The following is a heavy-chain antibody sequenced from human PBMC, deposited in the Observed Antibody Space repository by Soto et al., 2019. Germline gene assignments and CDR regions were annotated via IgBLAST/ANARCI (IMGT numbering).Heavy chain of an antibody. Sequence: GGSLRLSCAASGITATNGHMSWVRQAPGKGLEWVSVIYSDDNTYYADSVKGRFTISRDTSKDTVYLQMNSLRADDTAVYYCARDWNGDKYFDFWDQGSLVTVSS. V-gene: IGHV3-53*01. CDR3: ARDWNGDKYFDF. J-gene: IGHJ4*02. D-gene: IGHD1-1*01. CDR2: IYSDDNT. CDR1: GITATNGH.